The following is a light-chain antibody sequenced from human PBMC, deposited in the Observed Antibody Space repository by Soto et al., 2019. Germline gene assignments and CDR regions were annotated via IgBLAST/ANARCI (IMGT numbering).Light chain of an antibody. Sequence: DIQMAQSPSTLSASVGDRVTITCRASQSISSWLAWYQQKPGKAPKLLIYDASSLESGVPSRFSGSGSGTEFTLTISSLQHDDFATYYCQQYNSYSWTFGQGTNVDIK. V-gene: IGKV1-5*01. CDR3: QQYNSYSWT. CDR2: DAS. CDR1: QSISSW. J-gene: IGKJ1*01.